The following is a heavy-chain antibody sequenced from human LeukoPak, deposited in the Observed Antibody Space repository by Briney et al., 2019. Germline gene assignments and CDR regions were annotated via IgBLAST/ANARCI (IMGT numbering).Heavy chain of an antibody. CDR1: GLTLSTYA. CDR3: MTRDTSGY. V-gene: IGHV3-64D*09. Sequence: GGSLRLSCSGSGLTLSTYAMHWVRQAPGKGLEYVSAIATDGGGTYYADSVKGRFTISRDKSKNTLYLQMRSLRGEDTAVYYCMTRDTSGYWGQGTLVTVSS. CDR2: IATDGGGT. D-gene: IGHD3-10*01. J-gene: IGHJ4*02.